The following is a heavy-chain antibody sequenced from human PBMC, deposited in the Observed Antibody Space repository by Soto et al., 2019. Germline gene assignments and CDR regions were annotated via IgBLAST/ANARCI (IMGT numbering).Heavy chain of an antibody. CDR3: ARERANYGGNNAKNYLDY. D-gene: IGHD4-17*01. CDR1: GGSVSSSSYG. J-gene: IGHJ4*02. CDR2: IYYNGST. Sequence: PSETLSLTCTASGGSVSSSSYGWGWIRHPPGKGLEWNGSIYYNGSTYYNPSLKSRVTIDVDKSKNHFTLKLTSLTAADTAVYYCARERANYGGNNAKNYLDYWGQGTLVTVSS. V-gene: IGHV4-39*02.